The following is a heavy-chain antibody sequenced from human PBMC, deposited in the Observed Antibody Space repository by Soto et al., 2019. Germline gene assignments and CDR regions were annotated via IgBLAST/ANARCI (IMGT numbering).Heavy chain of an antibody. CDR1: GGSISSGGYY. CDR2: IYYSGST. V-gene: IGHV4-31*03. Sequence: PSETLSLTCTVSGGSISSGGYYWSWIRQHPGKGLEWIGYIYYSGSTYYNPSLKSRVTISVDTSKNQFSLKLSSVTAADTAVYYCARALIGSGYDLDYWGQGTLVTVSS. CDR3: ARALIGSGYDLDY. D-gene: IGHD5-12*01. J-gene: IGHJ4*02.